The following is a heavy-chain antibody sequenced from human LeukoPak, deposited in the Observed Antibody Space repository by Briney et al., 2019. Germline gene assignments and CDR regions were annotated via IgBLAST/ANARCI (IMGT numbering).Heavy chain of an antibody. D-gene: IGHD3-16*02. J-gene: IGHJ3*02. CDR3: ARDYPAFDI. V-gene: IGHV4-59*11. CDR2: IYYSGST. Sequence: PSETLSLTCTVSGGSISSHYWSWIRQPPGKGLEWIGYIYYSGSTDYNPSLKSRVTISVDTSKNQFSLKLSSVTAADTAVYYCARDYPAFDIWGQGTMVTVSS. CDR1: GGSISSHY.